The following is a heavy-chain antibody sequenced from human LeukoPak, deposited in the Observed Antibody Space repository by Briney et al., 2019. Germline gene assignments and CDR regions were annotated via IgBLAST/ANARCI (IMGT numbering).Heavy chain of an antibody. J-gene: IGHJ3*02. CDR1: GDSISSSSYY. Sequence: PSETLSLTCTVSGDSISSSSYYWGWIRQPPGKGLEWIGTISYSGSTNYNPSLKSRVTISVDTSKNQFSLKLSSVTAADTAVYYCARLGTADAFDIWGQGTMVTVSS. D-gene: IGHD1-1*01. V-gene: IGHV4-39*07. CDR2: ISYSGST. CDR3: ARLGTADAFDI.